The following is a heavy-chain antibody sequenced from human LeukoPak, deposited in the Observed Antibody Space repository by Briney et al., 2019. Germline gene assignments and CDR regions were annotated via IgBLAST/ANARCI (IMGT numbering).Heavy chain of an antibody. CDR3: ASADYGGLYYFDY. V-gene: IGHV1-18*01. CDR2: ISAYNGNT. Sequence: ASVKVSCKASGYTFTSYGISWVRQAPGQGLEWMGWISAYNGNTNYAQELQGRVTMTTDTSTSTAYMELRSLRSEDTAVYYCASADYGGLYYFDYWGQGTLVTVSS. D-gene: IGHD4-17*01. CDR1: GYTFTSYG. J-gene: IGHJ4*02.